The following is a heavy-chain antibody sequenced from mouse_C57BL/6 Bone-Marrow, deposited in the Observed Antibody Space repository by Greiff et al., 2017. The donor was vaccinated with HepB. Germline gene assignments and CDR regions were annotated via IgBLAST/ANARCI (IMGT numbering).Heavy chain of an antibody. CDR3: ARAVYYGYDRAWFAY. CDR2: ISDGGSYT. CDR1: GFTFSSYA. Sequence: EVMLVESGGGLVKPGGSLKLSCAASGFTFSSYAMSWVRQTPEKRLEWVATISDGGSYTYYPDNVKGRFTISRDNAKNNLYLQMSHLKSEDTAMYYWARAVYYGYDRAWFAYWGQGTLVTVSA. D-gene: IGHD2-2*01. V-gene: IGHV5-4*03. J-gene: IGHJ3*01.